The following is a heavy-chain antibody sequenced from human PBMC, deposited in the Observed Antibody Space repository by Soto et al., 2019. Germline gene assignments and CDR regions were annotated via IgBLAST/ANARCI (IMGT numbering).Heavy chain of an antibody. J-gene: IGHJ4*02. CDR2: ISAYNGNT. D-gene: IGHD5-18*01. Sequence: QVQLVQSGAEVKKPGASVKVSCKTSGYTFTSYGFSWVRQAPGQGLEWMGWISAYNGNTNYAQKLQGRVTMTPDASTSTAYMELGSLRSDDTAVYYCAAPLSYSCGLDYWCQGTLVTVSS. V-gene: IGHV1-18*01. CDR3: AAPLSYSCGLDY. CDR1: GYTFTSYG.